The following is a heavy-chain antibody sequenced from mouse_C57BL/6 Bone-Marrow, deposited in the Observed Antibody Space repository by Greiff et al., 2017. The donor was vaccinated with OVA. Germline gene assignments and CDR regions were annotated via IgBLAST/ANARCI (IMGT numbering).Heavy chain of an antibody. V-gene: IGHV14-4*01. CDR3: TTLFSY. Sequence: PGAELVRPGASVKLSCTASGFNIKDDYMHWVKQRPEKGLEWLGWIDPENGDTDDASQFQGKATRTADTSANTAYLQLSSLTSEDTAVYYCTTLFSYWGQGTLVTVSA. J-gene: IGHJ3*01. CDR2: IDPENGDT. CDR1: GFNIKDDY.